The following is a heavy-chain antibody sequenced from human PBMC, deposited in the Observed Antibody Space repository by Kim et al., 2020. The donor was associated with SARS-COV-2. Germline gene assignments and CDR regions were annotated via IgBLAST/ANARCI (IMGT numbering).Heavy chain of an antibody. CDR2: IYYSGST. CDR3: ARDPLGYSLFDY. V-gene: IGHV4-59*01. J-gene: IGHJ4*02. D-gene: IGHD5-18*01. CDR1: GGSISSYY. Sequence: SETLSLTCTVSGGSISSYYWSWIRQPPGKGLEWIGYIYYSGSTNYNPSLKSRVTISVDTSKNQFSLKLSSVTAADTAVYYCARDPLGYSLFDYWGQGTL.